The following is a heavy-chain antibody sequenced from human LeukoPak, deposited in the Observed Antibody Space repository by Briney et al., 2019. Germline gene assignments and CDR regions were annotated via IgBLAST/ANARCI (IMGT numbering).Heavy chain of an antibody. V-gene: IGHV3-23*01. Sequence: GGSLRLPCAASGFTFGSYAMNWVRQAPGRGLEWVSSLPSGGGPSYADSVKGRFTVSRDNSKNTLYLQMNSLRADDTAVYYCAKTITPFTTNWDNSPGAFDVWGQGTVVTVSS. D-gene: IGHD1/OR15-1a*01. CDR2: LPSGGGP. CDR3: AKTITPFTTNWDNSPGAFDV. CDR1: GFTFGSYA. J-gene: IGHJ3*01.